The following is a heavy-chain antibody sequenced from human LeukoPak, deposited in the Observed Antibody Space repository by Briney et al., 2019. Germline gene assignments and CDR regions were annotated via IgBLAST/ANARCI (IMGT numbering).Heavy chain of an antibody. Sequence: GESLKISCKGSGYSFTSYWIGWVRQMPGKGLEWMGIIYPGDSDTRYSPSFQGQVTISADKSISTAYLQWSSLKASDTAMYYCARQEIAVAGTGLYYFDYWGQGTLVTVSS. CDR2: IYPGDSDT. CDR1: GYSFTSYW. V-gene: IGHV5-51*01. CDR3: ARQEIAVAGTGLYYFDY. J-gene: IGHJ4*02. D-gene: IGHD6-19*01.